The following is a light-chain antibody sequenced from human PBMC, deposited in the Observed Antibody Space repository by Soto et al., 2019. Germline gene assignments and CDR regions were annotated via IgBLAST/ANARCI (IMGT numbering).Light chain of an antibody. J-gene: IGKJ2*01. CDR2: GSS. CDR3: QQYGSSPPYT. Sequence: EVVLTQSTVTLSLSPGERATLSCRASQTVSNNYLAWYQQKPGQAPRLLLFGSSDRATGIPDRFSGSGSGTDFTLTISRLEPEDFAVYYCQQYGSSPPYTFGQGTKLEIK. CDR1: QTVSNNY. V-gene: IGKV3-20*01.